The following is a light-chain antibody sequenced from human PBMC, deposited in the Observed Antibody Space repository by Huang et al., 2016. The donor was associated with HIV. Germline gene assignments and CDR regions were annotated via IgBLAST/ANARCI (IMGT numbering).Light chain of an antibody. CDR3: QQYNNWPPVT. CDR1: QSVSSN. Sequence: EIVMTQPPATLSVSPGERATLSCRASQSVSSNLAWYQQKPGQAPRLLSYGASTRATGVPAMFSGSCCGVEFTLTISSLRSEDFAVYYCQQYNNWPPVTFGQGTKVEIK. J-gene: IGKJ2*01. CDR2: GAS. V-gene: IGKV3-15*01.